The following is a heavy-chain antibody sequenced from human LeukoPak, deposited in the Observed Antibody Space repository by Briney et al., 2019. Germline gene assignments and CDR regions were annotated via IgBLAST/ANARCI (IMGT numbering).Heavy chain of an antibody. J-gene: IGHJ4*02. V-gene: IGHV3-48*01. CDR2: ISSSGSTI. CDR1: GFTFSRYG. CDR3: ARGVRIAVAGYIDY. D-gene: IGHD6-19*01. Sequence: GGSLRLSCAASGFTFSRYGMHWVRQAPGKGLEWVSYISSSGSTIYYADSVKGRFTISRDNSKNTLYLQMNSLRAEDTAVYYCARGVRIAVAGYIDYWGQGTLVTVSS.